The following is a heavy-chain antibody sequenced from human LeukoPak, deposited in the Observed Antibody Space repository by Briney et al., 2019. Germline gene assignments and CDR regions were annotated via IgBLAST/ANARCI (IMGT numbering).Heavy chain of an antibody. D-gene: IGHD5-18*01. CDR1: GFTFGDYP. V-gene: IGHV3-23*01. Sequence: GRSLRLSCTASGFTFGDYPMSWFRQAPGKGLEWVSAISGSGGTTYYADSVKGRFTISRDNSKNTLYLQMNRLRAEDTAVYYCAKAAHTAMRHYFDYWGQGTLVAVSS. J-gene: IGHJ4*02. CDR3: AKAAHTAMRHYFDY. CDR2: ISGSGGTT.